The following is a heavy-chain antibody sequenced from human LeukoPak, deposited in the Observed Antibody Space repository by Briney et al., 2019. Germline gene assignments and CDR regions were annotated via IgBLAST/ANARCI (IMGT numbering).Heavy chain of an antibody. Sequence: GGSLRLSCAASGFTFSSYAMSWVRRAPGKGLEWVSAISGSGGSTYYADSVKGRFTISRDNSKNTLYLQMNSLRAEDTAVYYCAKTRARGIAAAGTDFDYWGQGTLVTVSS. D-gene: IGHD6-13*01. CDR1: GFTFSSYA. CDR3: AKTRARGIAAAGTDFDY. V-gene: IGHV3-23*01. CDR2: ISGSGGST. J-gene: IGHJ4*02.